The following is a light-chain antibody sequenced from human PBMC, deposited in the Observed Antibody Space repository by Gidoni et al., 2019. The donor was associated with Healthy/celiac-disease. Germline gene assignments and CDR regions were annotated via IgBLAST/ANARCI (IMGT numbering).Light chain of an antibody. J-gene: IGKJ3*01. CDR1: QSVSSY. CDR2: DAS. Sequence: EIVLTQSPATLSFSPGERATLSCRASQSVSSYLAWYQQKPGQAPRLLIYDASNRATGIPARFSGSGPGTDFTLTISSLEPEDFAVYYCQQRSNWPCTFGPGTKVDIK. CDR3: QQRSNWPCT. V-gene: IGKV3D-11*02.